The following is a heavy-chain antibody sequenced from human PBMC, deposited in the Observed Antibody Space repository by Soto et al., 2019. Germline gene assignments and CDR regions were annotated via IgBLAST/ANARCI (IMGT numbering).Heavy chain of an antibody. CDR1: GGSISSSSYY. CDR2: IYYSGST. J-gene: IGHJ4*02. CDR3: ARHWISRDYYYLTPFDY. V-gene: IGHV4-39*01. Sequence: KASETLSLTCTVSGGSISSSSYYWGWIRQPPRKGLEWIGSIYYSGSTYYNPSLKSRVTISVDTSKNQFSLKLSSVTAADTAVYYCARHWISRDYYYLTPFDYWGPGTLVTVSS. D-gene: IGHD3-22*01.